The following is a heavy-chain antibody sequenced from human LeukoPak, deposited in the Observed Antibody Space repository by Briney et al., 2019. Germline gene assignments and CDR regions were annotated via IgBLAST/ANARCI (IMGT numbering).Heavy chain of an antibody. CDR3: ARETYYYGSGSHDY. CDR1: GLTFSSYS. D-gene: IGHD3-10*01. V-gene: IGHV3-21*01. Sequence: MAGGSLRLSCAASGLTFSSYSMNWVRQAPGKGLEWVSSISSSSSYIYYADSVKGRFTISRDNAKNSLYLQMNSLRAEDTAVYYCARETYYYGSGSHDYWGQGTLVTVSS. CDR2: ISSSSSYI. J-gene: IGHJ4*02.